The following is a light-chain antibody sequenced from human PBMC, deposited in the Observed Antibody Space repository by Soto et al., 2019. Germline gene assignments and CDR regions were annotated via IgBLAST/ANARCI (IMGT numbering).Light chain of an antibody. CDR3: SSYTSISTWV. CDR1: SSDVGGYNY. V-gene: IGLV2-14*01. Sequence: QSVLTQPASVSGSPGQSITISCTGTSSDVGGYNYVSWYQQHPGKAPKLMIYEVTNRPSGVPNRFSGSKSGDTASLTISGLRAEDEADYYCSSYTSISTWVFGGGTKVTVL. J-gene: IGLJ3*02. CDR2: EVT.